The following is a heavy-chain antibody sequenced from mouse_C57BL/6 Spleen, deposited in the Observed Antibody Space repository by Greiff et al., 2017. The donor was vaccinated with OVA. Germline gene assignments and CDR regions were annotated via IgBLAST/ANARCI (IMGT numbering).Heavy chain of an antibody. Sequence: QVQLQQSGAELVRPGASVKLSCKASGYTFTDYYINWVKPRPGQGLEWIARIYPGSGNNYYNEKFKGKATLTAEKSSSTAYMQLSGRTSEDSAGYFCARGGLPHWCFDVGGTGTAVTVSS. CDR1: GYTFTDYY. CDR3: ARGGLPHWCFDV. J-gene: IGHJ1*03. V-gene: IGHV1-76*01. CDR2: IYPGSGNN. D-gene: IGHD5-5*01.